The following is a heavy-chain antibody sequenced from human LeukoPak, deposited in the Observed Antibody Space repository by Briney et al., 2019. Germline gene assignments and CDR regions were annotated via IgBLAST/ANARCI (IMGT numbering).Heavy chain of an antibody. CDR2: INQDGSQK. CDR1: GFTFSIYW. V-gene: IGHV3-7*01. CDR3: AREGGYCSGGSCRYFDY. J-gene: IGHJ4*02. D-gene: IGHD2-15*01. Sequence: GGSLRLSCAASGFTFSIYWMSWVRQAPGKGLEWVANINQDGSQKYYVDSVKGRFTISRDNAKNSLYLQMNSLRAEDTAVYYCAREGGYCSGGSCRYFDYWGQGTLVTVSS.